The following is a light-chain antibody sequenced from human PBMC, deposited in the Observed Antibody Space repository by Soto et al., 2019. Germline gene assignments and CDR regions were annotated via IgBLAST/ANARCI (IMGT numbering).Light chain of an antibody. Sequence: EREMTVSPATVSLSPGERATLYCWASQSVSSNLAWYQQKPGQAPRLLIYGASTRVTGVPARFSGSGSGTEFILIISSLQSEDFAVYYCQHYNNWPPWTFGQGTNVDIK. V-gene: IGKV3-15*01. CDR3: QHYNNWPPWT. J-gene: IGKJ1*01. CDR1: QSVSSN. CDR2: GAS.